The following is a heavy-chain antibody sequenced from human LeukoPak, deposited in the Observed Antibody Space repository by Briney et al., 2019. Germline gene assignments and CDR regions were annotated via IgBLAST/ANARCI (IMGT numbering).Heavy chain of an antibody. CDR2: INSDGSST. CDR1: GFTFSSYW. Sequence: GGSLRLACVASGFTFSSYWMHWVRQAPGKGLVWVSRINSDGSSTTYADSVKGRFTISRDNAKNSLYLQMNSLRAEDTAVYYCANHPFDYWGQGTLVTVSS. V-gene: IGHV3-74*01. CDR3: ANHPFDY. J-gene: IGHJ4*02.